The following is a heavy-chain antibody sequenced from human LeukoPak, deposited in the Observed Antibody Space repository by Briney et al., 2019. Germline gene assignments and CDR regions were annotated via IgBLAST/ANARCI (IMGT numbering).Heavy chain of an antibody. CDR1: GFIFSSYG. Sequence: GRSLRLFCAASGFIFSSYGMHGARQAPGKGLECVAVIWYDGSNKYYADSVKGRFTISRDNSKNTLYLQVNSLRAEDTAVYYCARDELAVAKKGFLDSWGQGTLVTVSS. D-gene: IGHD6-19*01. CDR2: IWYDGSNK. J-gene: IGHJ4*02. CDR3: ARDELAVAKKGFLDS. V-gene: IGHV3-33*01.